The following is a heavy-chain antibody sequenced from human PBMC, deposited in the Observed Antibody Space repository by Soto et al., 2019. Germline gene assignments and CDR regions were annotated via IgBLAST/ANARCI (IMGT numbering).Heavy chain of an antibody. V-gene: IGHV4-59*01. CDR3: ARVPTSRGSFHYYGMAV. J-gene: IGHJ6*02. CDR2: IHNSGST. CDR1: GTSISSNY. D-gene: IGHD6-19*01. Sequence: QVQLQESGPGLVKPSETLSLTCSVSGTSISSNYWIWIRQPPGKGLEWIGHIHNSGSTNYNPSLKSRVTISVDTSKNQFCLKLSSVTAADTAVSYCARVPTSRGSFHYYGMAVWGQGTTVTVPS.